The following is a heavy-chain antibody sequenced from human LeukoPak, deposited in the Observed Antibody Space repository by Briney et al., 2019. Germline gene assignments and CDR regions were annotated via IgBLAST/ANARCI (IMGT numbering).Heavy chain of an antibody. J-gene: IGHJ4*02. CDR2: INHSGIT. D-gene: IGHD2-21*02. CDR3: ARGGGGWYQDY. V-gene: IGHV4-34*01. CDR1: GGSFTDYY. Sequence: PSETLSLTCAVYGGSFTDYYWNWIRQPPGKGLEWIGEINHSGITNYNPSLKSRVTISVDTSKNQFSLKLSSVTAADTAVYYCARGGGGWYQDYWGQGTLVTVSS.